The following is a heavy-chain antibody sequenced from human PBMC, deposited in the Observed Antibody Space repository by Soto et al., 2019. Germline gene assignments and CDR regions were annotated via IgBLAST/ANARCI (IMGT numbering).Heavy chain of an antibody. J-gene: IGHJ5*02. V-gene: IGHV1-69*13. CDR1: GGTFSSYA. Sequence: SVNVSCKASGGTFSSYAISWVRQAPGQGLEWMGGIIPIFGTANYAQKFQGRVTITADESTSTAYMELSSLRSEDTAVYYCARAGYCSGGSCYMENWFDPWGQGTLVTVSS. CDR2: IIPIFGTA. D-gene: IGHD2-15*01. CDR3: ARAGYCSGGSCYMENWFDP.